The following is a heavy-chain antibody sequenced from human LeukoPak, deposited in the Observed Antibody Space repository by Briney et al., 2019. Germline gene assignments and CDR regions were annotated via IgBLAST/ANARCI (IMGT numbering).Heavy chain of an antibody. J-gene: IGHJ4*02. CDR2: IIPIFGTA. D-gene: IGHD3-22*01. CDR1: GGTFSSYA. CDR3: AGDYYYDSSGRRGYFDY. Sequence: SVKVSCKASGGTFSSYAISWVRQAPGQGLEWMGRIIPIFGTANYAQKFQGRVTITTDESTSTAYMELSSLRSEDTAVYYCAGDYYYDSSGRRGYFDYWGQGTLVTVSS. V-gene: IGHV1-69*05.